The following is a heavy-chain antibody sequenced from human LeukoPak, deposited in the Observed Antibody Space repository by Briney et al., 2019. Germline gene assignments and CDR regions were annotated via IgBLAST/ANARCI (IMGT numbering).Heavy chain of an antibody. D-gene: IGHD6-13*01. V-gene: IGHV3-23*01. J-gene: IGHJ4*02. Sequence: GGSLRLACAASGFTFSSYAMSWVRQAPGKGLEWVSAISGSGGSTYYADSVKGRFTISRDNSKNTLYLQMNSLRAEDTAVYYCAKDGSSSWSPYYFDYWGQGTLVTVSS. CDR3: AKDGSSSWSPYYFDY. CDR2: ISGSGGST. CDR1: GFTFSSYA.